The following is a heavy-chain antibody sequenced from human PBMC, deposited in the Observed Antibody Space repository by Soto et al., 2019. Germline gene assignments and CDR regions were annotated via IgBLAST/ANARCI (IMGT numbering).Heavy chain of an antibody. CDR2: ISGYNGDT. CDR3: AKNGQPPYYYYGLDV. CDR1: GYTFTRYG. V-gene: IGHV1-18*01. Sequence: GASVKVSCKASGYTFTRYGISWVRQAPGQGLEGMGWISGYNGDTNYAQKFQDRVSMTIDTSTGTAYMELRSLTSDDTAIYYCAKNGQPPYYYYGLDVWGQGTKVPVSS. D-gene: IGHD2-8*01. J-gene: IGHJ6*02.